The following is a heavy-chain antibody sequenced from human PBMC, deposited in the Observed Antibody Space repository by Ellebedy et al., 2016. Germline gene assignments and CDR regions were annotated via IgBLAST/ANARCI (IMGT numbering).Heavy chain of an antibody. CDR3: TTVILWFGEPLGFDY. CDR1: GFSFSAYS. J-gene: IGHJ4*02. Sequence: GESLKISXVASGFSFSAYSMSWVRQAPGKGLEWVGRIKSKTDGGTTDYAAPVKGRFTISRDDSKNTLYLQMNSLKTEDTAVYYCTTVILWFGEPLGFDYWGQGTLVTVSS. V-gene: IGHV3-15*01. CDR2: IKSKTDGGTT. D-gene: IGHD3-10*01.